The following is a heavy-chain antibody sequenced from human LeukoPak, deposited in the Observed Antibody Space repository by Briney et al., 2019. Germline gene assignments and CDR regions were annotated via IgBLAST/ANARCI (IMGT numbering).Heavy chain of an antibody. CDR2: INPSGGST. V-gene: IGHV1-46*01. D-gene: IGHD6-13*01. Sequence: ASVKVSCKASGYTFTSYYMHWVRQAPGQGLEGMGIINPSGGSTSYAQKFQGRVTMTRDTSTSTVYMELSSLRSDDTAVYYCARDSGSDSSNSYGKSLAPWGQGTLVTVSS. CDR3: ARDSGSDSSNSYGKSLAP. J-gene: IGHJ5*02. CDR1: GYTFTSYY.